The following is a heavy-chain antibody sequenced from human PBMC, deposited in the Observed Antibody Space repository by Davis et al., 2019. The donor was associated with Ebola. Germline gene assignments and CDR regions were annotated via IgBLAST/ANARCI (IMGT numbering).Heavy chain of an antibody. CDR1: GFSVGSNY. CDR2: IYKSGDI. J-gene: IGHJ1*01. CDR3: ARGDGYNFFCH. V-gene: IGHV3-53*01. Sequence: GESLKISCAASGFSVGSNYMSWVRQAPGKGLEWVSVIYKSGDIYYADSVRGRFTISRDTSKNTVFLEMNSLRAEDTAVYYCARGDGYNFFCHWGQGTLVTVSS. D-gene: IGHD5-24*01.